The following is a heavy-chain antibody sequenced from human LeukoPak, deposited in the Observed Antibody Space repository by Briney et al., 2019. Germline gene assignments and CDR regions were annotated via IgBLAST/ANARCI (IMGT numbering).Heavy chain of an antibody. CDR1: GGSIDNYY. Sequence: SETLSLTCTVSGGSIDNYYWNWIRQPPGKGLEWIEYISDSGSTNYSPSLKSRVTISLDTSKNQFSLKLTSVTAANTAMYYCARQNSFVIWGRGTMVTVA. CDR3: ARQNSFVI. J-gene: IGHJ3*02. V-gene: IGHV4-59*08. CDR2: ISDSGST.